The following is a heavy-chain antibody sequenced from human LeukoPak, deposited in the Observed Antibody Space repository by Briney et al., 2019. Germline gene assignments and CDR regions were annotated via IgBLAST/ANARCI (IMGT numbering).Heavy chain of an antibody. CDR3: ARALSPDVLLWFGESDYFDY. Sequence: SVKVSCKASGGTFSSYAISWVRQAPGQGLEWMGRIIPILGIANYAQKFQGRVTITADKSTSTAYMELSSLRSEDTAVYYCARALSPDVLLWFGESDYFDYWGQGTLVTVSS. D-gene: IGHD3-10*01. CDR1: GGTFSSYA. V-gene: IGHV1-69*04. J-gene: IGHJ4*02. CDR2: IIPILGIA.